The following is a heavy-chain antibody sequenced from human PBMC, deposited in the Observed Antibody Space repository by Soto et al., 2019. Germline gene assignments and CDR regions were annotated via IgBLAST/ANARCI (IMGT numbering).Heavy chain of an antibody. Sequence: QVQLVQSGAEVKKPGASVKVSCKASGYTFSDHDINWVRQASGQGPEWLGWMNPNSGDTGYAQNFQGRVNMTRDTSKRTAYMELSTLRSEDTAVYYCARVGGNWNDAYFDYWGPGTLVTVSS. CDR1: GYTFSDHD. D-gene: IGHD1-1*01. J-gene: IGHJ4*02. CDR3: ARVGGNWNDAYFDY. CDR2: MNPNSGDT. V-gene: IGHV1-8*01.